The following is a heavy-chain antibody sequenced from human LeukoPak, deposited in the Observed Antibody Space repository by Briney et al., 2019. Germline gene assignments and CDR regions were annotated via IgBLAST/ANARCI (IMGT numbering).Heavy chain of an antibody. CDR1: GFTFISYA. CDR3: ARDLRVKGMQYYFDY. Sequence: PGRSLRLSCAASGFTFISYAMHWVRQAPGKGLEWVAVISYDGSNKYYADSVKGRFTISRDNSKNTLYLQMNSLRAEDTAVYYCARDLRVKGMQYYFDYWGQGTLVTVSS. J-gene: IGHJ4*02. D-gene: IGHD3-16*02. V-gene: IGHV3-30-3*01. CDR2: ISYDGSNK.